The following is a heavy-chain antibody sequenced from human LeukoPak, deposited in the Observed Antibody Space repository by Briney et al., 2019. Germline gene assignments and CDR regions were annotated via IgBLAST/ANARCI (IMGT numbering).Heavy chain of an antibody. J-gene: IGHJ3*02. CDR2: IYYSGST. Sequence: ASETLSLTCTVSGGSVSSGSYYWSWIRQPPGKGLEWIGYIYYSGSTNYNPSLKSRVTISVDTSKNQFSLKLCSVTAADTAVYYCARDRNYYDSSGFDIWGQGTMVTVSS. V-gene: IGHV4-61*01. CDR3: ARDRNYYDSSGFDI. D-gene: IGHD3-22*01. CDR1: GGSVSSGSYY.